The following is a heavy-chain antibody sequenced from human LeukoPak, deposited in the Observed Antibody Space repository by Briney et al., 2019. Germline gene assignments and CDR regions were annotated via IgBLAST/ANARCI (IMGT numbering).Heavy chain of an antibody. CDR1: GYTFTTSY. CDR3: ATAARADTSGYYAPGY. J-gene: IGHJ4*02. CDR2: INPSGGST. D-gene: IGHD3-22*01. Sequence: ASEKVSCKASGYTFTTSYVHWVRQAPGQGLEYTAIINPSGGSTSYAQKFQGRVTMTRDTSTTTVYMELSSLRSEDTAIYYCATAARADTSGYYAPGYWGQGTLVTVSS. V-gene: IGHV1-46*01.